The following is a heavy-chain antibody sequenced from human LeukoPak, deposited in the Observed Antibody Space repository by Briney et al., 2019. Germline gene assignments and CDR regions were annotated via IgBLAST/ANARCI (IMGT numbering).Heavy chain of an antibody. CDR1: GFTFSSYD. CDR3: ARGVMSGYSFDI. CDR2: IGSAGDT. Sequence: GGSLRLSCAASGFTFSSYDMHWVRQAAGKGLEWVSAIGSAGDTYYPGSVKGRFPISRENAKNSLYLQMNSLRAGDTAVYYCARGVMSGYSFDIWGQGTMVTVPS. V-gene: IGHV3-13*01. D-gene: IGHD3-3*01. J-gene: IGHJ3*02.